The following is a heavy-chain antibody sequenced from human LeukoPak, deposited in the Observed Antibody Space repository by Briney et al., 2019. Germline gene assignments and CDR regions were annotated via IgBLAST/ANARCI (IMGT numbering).Heavy chain of an antibody. J-gene: IGHJ4*02. CDR3: ARVNSDILTGYYHFDY. Sequence: SETLSLTCAVYGGSFSGYYWSWIRQPPGKGLEWIGEINHSGSTNYNPSLKSRVTISVDTSKNQFSLKLSSVTAADTAVYYCARVNSDILTGYYHFDYWGQGTLVTVSS. V-gene: IGHV4-34*01. CDR2: INHSGST. CDR1: GGSFSGYY. D-gene: IGHD3-9*01.